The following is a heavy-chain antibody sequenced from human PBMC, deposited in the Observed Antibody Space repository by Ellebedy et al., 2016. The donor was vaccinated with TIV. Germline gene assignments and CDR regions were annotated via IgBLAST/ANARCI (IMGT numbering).Heavy chain of an antibody. CDR3: ARFTPEYSSSWYGGYGMDV. CDR2: IIPIFGTA. Sequence: SVKVSXKASGGTFSSYAISWVRQAPGQGLEWMGGIIPIFGTANYAQKFQGRVTITADESTSTAYMELSSLRSEDTAVYYCARFTPEYSSSWYGGYGMDVWGQGTTVTVSS. CDR1: GGTFSSYA. V-gene: IGHV1-69*13. D-gene: IGHD6-13*01. J-gene: IGHJ6*02.